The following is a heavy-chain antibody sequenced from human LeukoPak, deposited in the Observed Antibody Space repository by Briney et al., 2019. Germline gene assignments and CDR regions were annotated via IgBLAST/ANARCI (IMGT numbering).Heavy chain of an antibody. CDR1: GFTFSSYE. V-gene: IGHV3-48*03. J-gene: IGHJ6*04. Sequence: GGSLRLSCAASGFTFSSYEMNWVRQAPGKGLEWISYISGSGGTIYYADSVKGRFTISGDNAKNSLYLQMNTLRAEDTAVYYCARDRGSTSYYYYDMDVWGKGTSVTVSS. D-gene: IGHD2-2*01. CDR2: ISGSGGTI. CDR3: ARDRGSTSYYYYDMDV.